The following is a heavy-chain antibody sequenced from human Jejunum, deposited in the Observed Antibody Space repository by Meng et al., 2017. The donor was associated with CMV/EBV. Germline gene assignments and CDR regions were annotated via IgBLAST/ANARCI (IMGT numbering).Heavy chain of an antibody. D-gene: IGHD3-10*01. Sequence: AVSGGSISGYYGSWIRQPPGKGLEWIGYIYYSGSTNYNPSLKSRVTISVDTSKNQFSLKLSSVTAADTAVYYCASLKGGPGGMDVWGQGTTVTVS. CDR3: ASLKGGPGGMDV. J-gene: IGHJ6*02. CDR1: GGSISGYY. V-gene: IGHV4-59*01. CDR2: IYYSGST.